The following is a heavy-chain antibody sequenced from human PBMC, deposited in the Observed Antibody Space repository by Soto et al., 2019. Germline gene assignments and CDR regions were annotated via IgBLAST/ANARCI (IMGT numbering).Heavy chain of an antibody. J-gene: IGHJ3*02. V-gene: IGHV2-5*01. CDR2: VYWNDDK. D-gene: IGHD1-1*01. Sequence: QITLKGSGPTLVKPTQTLTLTCTLSGIPLSTSGVGLGWICQTPGKAPEWLGLVYWNDDKYYSPSLKSRLTITKDTSKNQAVLTMTNMDPVDTATYYCARGLATLPVFAFDIWGQGTVVTVSS. CDR1: GIPLSTSGVG. CDR3: ARGLATLPVFAFDI.